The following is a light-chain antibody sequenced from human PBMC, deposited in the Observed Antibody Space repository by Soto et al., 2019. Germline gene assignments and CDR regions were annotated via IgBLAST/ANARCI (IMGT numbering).Light chain of an antibody. CDR3: QEYPIWHWP. CDR1: QSVSSN. J-gene: IGKJ1*01. V-gene: IGKV3-15*01. Sequence: VGGGEIVKISCRASQSVSSNLAWYQQKPGQAPRLLIYGASTRATVIPARFSVSGSGTEFTLTFGVLPSEDFTVSYCQEYPIWHWPFAQGAKV. CDR2: GAS.